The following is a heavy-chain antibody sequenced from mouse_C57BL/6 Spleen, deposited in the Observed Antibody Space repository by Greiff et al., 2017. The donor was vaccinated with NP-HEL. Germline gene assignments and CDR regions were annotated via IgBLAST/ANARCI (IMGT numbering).Heavy chain of an antibody. CDR1: GFTFSSYG. Sequence: EVKLVESGGDLVKPGGSLKLSCAASGFTFSSYGMSWVRQTPDKRLEWVATISSGGSYTYYPDSVKGRFTISRDNAKNTLYLQMSSLKSEDTAMYYCARHGTGTRFAYWGQGTLVTVSA. J-gene: IGHJ3*01. V-gene: IGHV5-6*01. CDR3: ARHGTGTRFAY. D-gene: IGHD4-1*01. CDR2: ISSGGSYT.